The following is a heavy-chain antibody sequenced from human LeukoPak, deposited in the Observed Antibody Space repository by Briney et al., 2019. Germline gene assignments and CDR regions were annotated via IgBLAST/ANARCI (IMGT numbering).Heavy chain of an antibody. V-gene: IGHV4-39*07. CDR2: IYYSGSP. D-gene: IGHD3-22*01. J-gene: IGHJ3*02. CDR1: GGSISSSDYY. CDR3: ARVGSDYDSSAYTDAFDI. Sequence: KPSETLSLTCTVSGGSISSSDYYWAWIRQPPGKELEWIGSIYYSGSPYYNPSLKSRVTTSVDTSKNQFSLKLSSVTAADTAGYYCARVGSDYDSSAYTDAFDIWGRGTMVTVSS.